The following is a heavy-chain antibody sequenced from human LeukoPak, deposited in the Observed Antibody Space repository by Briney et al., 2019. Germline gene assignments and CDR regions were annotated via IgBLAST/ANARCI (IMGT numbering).Heavy chain of an antibody. CDR1: GFTFSSYS. D-gene: IGHD4-23*01. CDR2: ISSSSSYI. J-gene: IGHJ4*02. Sequence: GGSLRLSCAASGFTFSSYSMNWVRQAPGKGLEWVSSISSSSSYIYYADSVKGRFTISRHNSRDTMYLQMNSLRTEDTAVYYCARTLRGGKFDYWGQGTLVTVSS. V-gene: IGHV3-21*04. CDR3: ARTLRGGKFDY.